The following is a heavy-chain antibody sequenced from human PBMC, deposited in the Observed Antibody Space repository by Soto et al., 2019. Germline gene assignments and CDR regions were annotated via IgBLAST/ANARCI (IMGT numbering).Heavy chain of an antibody. CDR1: TETFNKYG. CDR3: ARGGQKNVYTSIGP. D-gene: IGHD1-1*01. CDR2: ISTYNGNTST. J-gene: IGHJ5*02. Sequence: ASVKVSFKASTETFNKYGIAGVRQAPGQGLEWMGWISTYNGNTSTYHKKRFQGRFTMTSDSASNTAYMELRSLTPDDTAVYYCARGGQKNVYTSIGPWGQGTLVTVSS. V-gene: IGHV1-18*04.